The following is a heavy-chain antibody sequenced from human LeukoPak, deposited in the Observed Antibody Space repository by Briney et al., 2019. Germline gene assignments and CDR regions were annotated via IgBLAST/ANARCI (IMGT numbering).Heavy chain of an antibody. CDR1: GFTFSSYG. V-gene: IGHV3-33*06. Sequence: GGSLRLSCAASGFTFSSYGMHWVRQAPGKGLEWVALIWYDGNNKYYADSAKGRFTISRDNSKNTLYLQMNSLRAEDTAVYYCAKGPRVGRGYNWFDPWGQGTLVTVSS. J-gene: IGHJ5*02. D-gene: IGHD1-26*01. CDR2: IWYDGNNK. CDR3: AKGPRVGRGYNWFDP.